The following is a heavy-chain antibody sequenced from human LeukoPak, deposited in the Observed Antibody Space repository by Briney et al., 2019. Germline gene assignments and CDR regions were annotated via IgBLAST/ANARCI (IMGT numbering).Heavy chain of an antibody. CDR1: GFTFSSYW. V-gene: IGHV3-7*01. CDR2: IKQDGSEK. CDR3: ARDHLLWFGELLRYFDY. J-gene: IGHJ4*02. D-gene: IGHD3-10*01. Sequence: GGSLRLSCAASGFTFSSYWMSWVRQAPGKGLEWVANIKQDGSEKYYVDSVKGRFTISRDNAKNSLYLQMNSLRAEDTAVYYCARDHLLWFGELLRYFDYWGQGTLVTVSS.